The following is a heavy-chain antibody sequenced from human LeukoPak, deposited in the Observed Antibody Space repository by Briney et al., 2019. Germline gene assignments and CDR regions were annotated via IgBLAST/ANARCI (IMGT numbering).Heavy chain of an antibody. J-gene: IGHJ4*02. V-gene: IGHV3-30*02. CDR1: GFTFSSSG. D-gene: IGHD5-12*01. CDR2: IRFDATTK. Sequence: PGGSLRLSCAASGFTFSSSGMHWVRQAPGRGLEWVAFIRFDATTKYYAHSVRGRFTVSRDNSKNTLGLQMNSLRAEDTAVYYCARGPREKRGYSGYDSPPEDYWGQGTLVTVSS. CDR3: ARGPREKRGYSGYDSPPEDY.